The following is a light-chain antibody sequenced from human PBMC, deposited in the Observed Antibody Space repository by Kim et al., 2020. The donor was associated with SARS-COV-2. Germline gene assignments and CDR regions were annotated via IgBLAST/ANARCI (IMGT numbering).Light chain of an antibody. CDR2: SNY. CDR1: SSNIGSNY. V-gene: IGLV1-47*01. Sequence: ELTQPPSASGTPGQRVTISCSGASSNIGSNYIFWYQQLPGTAPKLLIYSNYQRPSGVPDRFSGSKSGTSASLAISGLQSEDEADYYCATWDDSLSGWVFGGGTQLTVL. CDR3: ATWDDSLSGWV. J-gene: IGLJ3*02.